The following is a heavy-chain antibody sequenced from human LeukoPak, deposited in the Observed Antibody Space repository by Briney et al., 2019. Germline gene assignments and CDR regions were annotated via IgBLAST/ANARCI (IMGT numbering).Heavy chain of an antibody. D-gene: IGHD3-3*01. CDR3: ARDSEIFGVVTPTFDY. J-gene: IGHJ4*02. V-gene: IGHV1-69*05. Sequence: SVKVSCKASGGTFSSYAISWVRQAPGQGLEWMGRIIPVFGTANYAQKFQGRVTITTDESTSTAYMELSSLRSEDTAVYYCARDSEIFGVVTPTFDYWGQGTLVTVSS. CDR2: IIPVFGTA. CDR1: GGTFSSYA.